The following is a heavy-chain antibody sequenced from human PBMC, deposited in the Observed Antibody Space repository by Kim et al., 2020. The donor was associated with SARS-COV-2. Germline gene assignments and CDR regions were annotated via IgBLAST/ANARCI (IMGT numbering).Heavy chain of an antibody. J-gene: IGHJ6*02. CDR2: IYYSGST. CDR1: GGSISSYY. Sequence: SETLSLTCTVSGGSISSYYWSWIRQPPGKGLEWIGYIYYSGSTNYNPSLKSRVTISVDTSKNQFSLKLSSVTAADTAVYYCARLRGSGLYYYYYYGMDVWGQGTTVTVSS. D-gene: IGHD3-10*01. CDR3: ARLRGSGLYYYYYYGMDV. V-gene: IGHV4-59*08.